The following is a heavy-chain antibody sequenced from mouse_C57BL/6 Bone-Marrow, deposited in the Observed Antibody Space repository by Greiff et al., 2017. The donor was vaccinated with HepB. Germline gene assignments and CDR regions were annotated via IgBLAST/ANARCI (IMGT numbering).Heavy chain of an antibody. Sequence: EVQLVESGGGLVKPGGSLKLSCAASGFTFSSYAMSWVRQTPEKRLEWVATISDGGSYTYYPDNVKGRFTISRDNAKNNLYLQMSHLKSEDTAMYYCARDRSYYDYDKGFAYWGQGTLVTVSA. CDR1: GFTFSSYA. CDR2: ISDGGSYT. D-gene: IGHD2-4*01. CDR3: ARDRSYYDYDKGFAY. V-gene: IGHV5-4*01. J-gene: IGHJ3*01.